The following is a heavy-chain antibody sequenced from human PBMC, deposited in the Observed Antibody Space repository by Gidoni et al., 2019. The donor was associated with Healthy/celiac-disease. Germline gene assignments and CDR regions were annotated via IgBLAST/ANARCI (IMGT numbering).Heavy chain of an antibody. CDR3: ARDPGYCSSTSCMNWFDP. CDR2: IYHSGST. Sequence: QVQLQESGPGLVKPSGPLSLTCAVSGGSISSSSWWSWVRQPPGKGLEWIGEIYHSGSTNYNPSLKSRVTISVDKSKNQFSLKLSSVTAADTAVYYCARDPGYCSSTSCMNWFDPWGQGTLVTVSS. V-gene: IGHV4-4*02. J-gene: IGHJ5*02. CDR1: GGSISSSSW. D-gene: IGHD2-2*01.